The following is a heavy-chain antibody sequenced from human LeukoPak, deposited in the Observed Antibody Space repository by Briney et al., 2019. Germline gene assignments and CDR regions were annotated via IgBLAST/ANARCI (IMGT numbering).Heavy chain of an antibody. CDR3: ARERSMVRGEDDY. D-gene: IGHD3-10*01. CDR2: IKQDGSEK. Sequence: GGSLRLSCAASGFTFSSYWMSWVRQAPGKGLEWVANIKQDGSEKYYVDSVKGRFTISRDNAKNSLYLQMNSLRAEDTAVYYCARERSMVRGEDDYWGQGTPVTVSS. J-gene: IGHJ4*02. CDR1: GFTFSSYW. V-gene: IGHV3-7*01.